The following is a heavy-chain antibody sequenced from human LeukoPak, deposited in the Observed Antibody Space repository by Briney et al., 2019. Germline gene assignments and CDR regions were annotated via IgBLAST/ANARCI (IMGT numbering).Heavy chain of an antibody. CDR2: IYYSGST. Sequence: PSETLSLTCTVSGGSISTYYWSWIRQPPGKGLEWIGYIYYSGSTSYNPSLRSRVTISVDTSKNQFSLQLSSVTAADTAFYYCARTYCSGGSCHFDYWGQGTLVTVSS. CDR3: ARTYCSGGSCHFDY. CDR1: GGSISTYY. J-gene: IGHJ4*02. V-gene: IGHV4-59*08. D-gene: IGHD2-15*01.